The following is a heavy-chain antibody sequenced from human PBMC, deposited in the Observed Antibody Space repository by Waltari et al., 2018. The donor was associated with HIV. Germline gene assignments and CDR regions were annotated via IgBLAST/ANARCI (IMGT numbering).Heavy chain of an antibody. CDR1: GFSLSSYW. CDR2: LNMDATSA. J-gene: IGHJ5*02. CDR3: TRDTDNWSGLGWFDP. D-gene: IGHD3-3*01. V-gene: IGHV3-74*01. Sequence: DVQLVASGGRFVELGGSLRLSCAASGFSLSSYWMHWFGQSPGKGLSLLSGLNMDATSATYAYSVKGRFNISRDNVDNTLYLQMNNLRAEDTAIYYCTRDTDNWSGLGWFDPWGQGTLVIVSS.